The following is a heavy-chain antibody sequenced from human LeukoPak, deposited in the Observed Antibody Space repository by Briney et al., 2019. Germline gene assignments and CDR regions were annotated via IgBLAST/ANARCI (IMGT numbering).Heavy chain of an antibody. V-gene: IGHV4-59*08. Sequence: SETLSLTCTVSGDSISSYYWSWIRQPPGKGLEWIGCIYYSGSTDYNPSLKSRVTISIDTSKNHFSLRLSSVTAADTAMYYCARRMDGYNIFDYWGQGTLVTVSS. J-gene: IGHJ4*02. CDR3: ARRMDGYNIFDY. CDR1: GDSISSYY. D-gene: IGHD5-24*01. CDR2: IYYSGST.